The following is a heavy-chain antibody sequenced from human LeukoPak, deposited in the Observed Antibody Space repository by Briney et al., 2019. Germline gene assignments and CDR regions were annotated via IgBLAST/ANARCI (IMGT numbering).Heavy chain of an antibody. V-gene: IGHV5-51*01. CDR3: ARLSGWSVVAAQNWFDP. CDR1: GYSFTSYW. CDR2: INPGDSDT. Sequence: GESLKISCKGSGYSFTSYWIGWVRQMPGKGLEWMGIINPGDSDTRYSPSFQGQVTISADKSISTAYLQWSSLKASDTAMYYCARLSGWSVVAAQNWFDPWGQGTLVTVSS. D-gene: IGHD2-15*01. J-gene: IGHJ5*02.